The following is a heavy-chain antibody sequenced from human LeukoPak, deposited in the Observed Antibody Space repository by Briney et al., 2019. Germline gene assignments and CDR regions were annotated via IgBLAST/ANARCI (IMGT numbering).Heavy chain of an antibody. V-gene: IGHV3-48*01. Sequence: GSLRLSCAASGFTFSSYSMNWVRQAPGRGLEWVSYISSSSSTIYYADSVKGRFAISRDNAKNSLYLQMNSLRAEDTAVYYCARDLSGGSPYYWGQGTLVTVSS. J-gene: IGHJ4*02. D-gene: IGHD1-26*01. CDR3: ARDLSGGSPYY. CDR2: ISSSSSTI. CDR1: GFTFSSYS.